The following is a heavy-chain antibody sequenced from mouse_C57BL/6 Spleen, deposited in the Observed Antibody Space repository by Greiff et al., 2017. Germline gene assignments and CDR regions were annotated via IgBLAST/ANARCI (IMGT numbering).Heavy chain of an antibody. D-gene: IGHD3-1*01. J-gene: IGHJ4*01. CDR1: GYSFTDYN. Sequence: VQLQQSGPELVKPGASVKISCKASGYSFTDYNMNWVKQSNGKSLEWIGVINPNYGTTSYNQKFKGKATLTVDQSSSTAYMQLNSLSSEYSAVYYCVSGGFYAMDYWGQGTSVTVSS. V-gene: IGHV1-39*01. CDR3: VSGGFYAMDY. CDR2: INPNYGTT.